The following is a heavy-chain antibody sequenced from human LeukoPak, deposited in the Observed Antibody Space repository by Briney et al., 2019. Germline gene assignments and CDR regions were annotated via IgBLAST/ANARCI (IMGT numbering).Heavy chain of an antibody. CDR3: AREVGATSDAFDI. CDR2: ITPIFGTA. CDR1: GGTFRSYG. J-gene: IGHJ3*02. Sequence: SVKVSCKASGGTFRSYGISWVRQAPGQGLEWMGGITPIFGTANYAQKFQGRVTITADESTSTAYMELSSLRSEDTAVYYCAREVGATSDAFDIWGQGTMVTVSS. V-gene: IGHV1-69*13. D-gene: IGHD1-26*01.